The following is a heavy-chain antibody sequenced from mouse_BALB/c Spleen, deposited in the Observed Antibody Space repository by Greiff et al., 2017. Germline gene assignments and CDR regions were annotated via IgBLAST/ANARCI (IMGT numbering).Heavy chain of an antibody. CDR2: IYPGNSDT. CDR3: TRDSSGGYYFDY. D-gene: IGHD3-2*01. Sequence: SGTVLARPGASVKMSCKASGYTFTSYWMHWVKQRPGQGLEWIGAIYPGNSDTSYNQKFKGKAKLTAVTSTSTAYMELSSLTNEDSAVYYCTRDSSGGYYFDYWGQGTTLTVSS. V-gene: IGHV1-5*01. CDR1: GYTFTSYW. J-gene: IGHJ2*01.